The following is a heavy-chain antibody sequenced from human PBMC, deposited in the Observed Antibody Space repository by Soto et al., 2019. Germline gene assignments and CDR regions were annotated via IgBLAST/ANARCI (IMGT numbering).Heavy chain of an antibody. Sequence: SETLSLTCAVYGGSFSGYYWSWIRQPPGKGLEWIGEINHSGSTNYNPSLKSRVTISVDTSKNQFSLKLSPVTAADTAVYYCARGGAGYSSSSRYYYYYYGMDVWGQGTTVTVSS. CDR3: ARGGAGYSSSSRYYYYYYGMDV. V-gene: IGHV4-34*01. J-gene: IGHJ6*02. D-gene: IGHD6-6*01. CDR2: INHSGST. CDR1: GGSFSGYY.